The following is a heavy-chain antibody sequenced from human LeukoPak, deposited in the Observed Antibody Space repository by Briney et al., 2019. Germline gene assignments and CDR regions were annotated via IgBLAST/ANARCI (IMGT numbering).Heavy chain of an antibody. V-gene: IGHV4-38-2*01. J-gene: IGHJ4*02. CDR2: IYHSGST. CDR1: GYSISSAYY. D-gene: IGHD3-3*01. CDR3: INYDFWSGYFL. Sequence: PSETLSLTCAVSGYSISSAYYWGWIRQPPGKGLEWIASIYHSGSTYYNPSLKSRVTISVDTSKNQFSLKLSSVTAGDTAVYYCINYDFWSGYFLWGQGTLVTVSS.